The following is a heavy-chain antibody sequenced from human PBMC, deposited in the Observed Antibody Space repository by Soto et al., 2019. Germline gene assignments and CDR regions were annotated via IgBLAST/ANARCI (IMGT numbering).Heavy chain of an antibody. J-gene: IGHJ3*02. V-gene: IGHV3-30-3*02. Sequence: LRLSCAASGFTFSSYAMHWVPQAPGKGLEWVAVISYDGSNKYYADSVKGRFTISRDNSKNTLYLQMNSLSTEDTAVYYCAKSYYGPDAFDIWGQGTMVTVSS. CDR1: GFTFSSYA. D-gene: IGHD4-17*01. CDR3: AKSYYGPDAFDI. CDR2: ISYDGSNK.